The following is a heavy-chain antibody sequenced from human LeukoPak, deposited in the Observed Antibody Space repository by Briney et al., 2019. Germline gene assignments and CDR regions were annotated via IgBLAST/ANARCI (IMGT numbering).Heavy chain of an antibody. J-gene: IGHJ6*03. CDR1: GYTFTGYY. D-gene: IGHD2-2*01. Sequence: ASVKVSCKASGYTFTGYYMHWVRQAPGQGLEWMGWINPNSGGTNYAQKFQRRVTMTRDTSISTAYMELSRLRSDDTAAYYCSSTSSTSYYYYYMDVWGKGTTVTVSS. V-gene: IGHV1-2*02. CDR2: INPNSGGT. CDR3: SSTSSTSYYYYYMDV.